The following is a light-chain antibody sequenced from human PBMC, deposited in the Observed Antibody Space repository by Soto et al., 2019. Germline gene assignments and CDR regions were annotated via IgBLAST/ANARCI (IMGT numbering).Light chain of an antibody. Sequence: EIVMTQSPATLSVSPGERATLSCRASQSVSSNLAWYQQKPGQAPRLLIYGASTRATGIPARFSGSGSGTEFTLTIRSLQSEDFAVYYCQQYNNWPPLTVGGGNKVEIK. J-gene: IGKJ4*01. CDR2: GAS. V-gene: IGKV3-15*01. CDR3: QQYNNWPPLT. CDR1: QSVSSN.